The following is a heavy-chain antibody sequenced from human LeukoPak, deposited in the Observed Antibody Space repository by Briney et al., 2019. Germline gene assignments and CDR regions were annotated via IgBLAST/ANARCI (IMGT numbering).Heavy chain of an antibody. V-gene: IGHV3-15*01. CDR2: IKSKTDGGTT. D-gene: IGHD4-17*01. Sequence: GGSFKPSCAASEFTSGNAGMSWVRQAQGKRLDWLGRIKSKTDGGTTDYAAPVKGRFTISRDDSKNTLYLQMNSLKTEDTAVYYCTTSIVCDYGDYGSFDYWGRGTLVTVSS. CDR3: TTSIVCDYGDYGSFDY. CDR1: EFTSGNAG. J-gene: IGHJ4*02.